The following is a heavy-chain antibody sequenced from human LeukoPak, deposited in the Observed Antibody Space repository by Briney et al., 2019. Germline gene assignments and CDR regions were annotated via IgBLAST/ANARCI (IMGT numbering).Heavy chain of an antibody. CDR1: GFTFSSYW. V-gene: IGHV3-7*01. CDR2: IKQDGSDK. Sequence: GGSLRLSCVVSGFTFSSYWMSWVRQAPGKGLEWVANIKQDGSDKYYVDSVKGRFTISRDNAKNSLYLQMNSLRAEDTAVYYCARDSTLYYYYYMDVWGKGTTVTVSS. D-gene: IGHD2/OR15-2a*01. CDR3: ARDSTLYYYYYMDV. J-gene: IGHJ6*03.